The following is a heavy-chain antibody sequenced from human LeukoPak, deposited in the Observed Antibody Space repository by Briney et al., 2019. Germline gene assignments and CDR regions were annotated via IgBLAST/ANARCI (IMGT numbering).Heavy chain of an antibody. D-gene: IGHD1-1*01. CDR1: GYTFSSCG. V-gene: IGHV1-18*01. J-gene: IGHJ4*02. CDR2: INAYNGNT. CDR3: ARRQGTTLNFDY. Sequence: ASVKVSCKASGYTFSSCGLSWVRQAPGQGLEWMGWINAYNGNTNYAQNLQGRVTMTTDTSTSTAYMELRSLRSDDTAVYYCARRQGTTLNFDYWGQGTLVTVSS.